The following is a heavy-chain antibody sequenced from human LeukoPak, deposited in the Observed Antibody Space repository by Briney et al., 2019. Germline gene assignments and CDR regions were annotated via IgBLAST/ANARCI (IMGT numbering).Heavy chain of an antibody. CDR1: GYTFTGYF. CDR3: ARGAVPVFYYYMDV. D-gene: IGHD2-2*01. Sequence: ASVKVSCKASGYTFTGYFMHWVRQAPGQGLEWMGWINPNSGGTNYAQKFQGRVTMTRDTSISTAYMELSRLGSDDTAVYYCARGAVPVFYYYMDVWGKGTAVTVSS. J-gene: IGHJ6*03. CDR2: INPNSGGT. V-gene: IGHV1-2*02.